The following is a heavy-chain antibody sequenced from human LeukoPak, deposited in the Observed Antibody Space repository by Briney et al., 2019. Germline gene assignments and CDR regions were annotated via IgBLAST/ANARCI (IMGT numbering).Heavy chain of an antibody. D-gene: IGHD5-24*01. CDR2: ISYDGSNK. J-gene: IGHJ4*02. CDR3: ARDEAMATISGEGL. CDR1: GFTFSSYG. V-gene: IGHV3-30*03. Sequence: GRSLRLSCAASGFTFSSYGMHWVRQAPGKGLEWVAVISYDGSNKYYADSVKGRFTISRDNSKNTLYLQMNSLRAEDTAVYYCARDEAMATISGEGLWGQGTLVTVSS.